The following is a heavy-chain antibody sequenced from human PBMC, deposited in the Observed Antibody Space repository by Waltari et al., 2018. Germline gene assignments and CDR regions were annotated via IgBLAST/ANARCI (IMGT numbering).Heavy chain of an antibody. CDR3: AKRGGQIVPAAIRTPYYYYYMDV. CDR1: GFTFSSYA. D-gene: IGHD2-2*02. Sequence: EVQLLESGGGLVQPGGSLRLSCAASGFTFSSYAMSWVRQAPGKGLEWVSAISGSGGRKDYADSVKGRFTISRDNSKNTRYLQMNSLRAEDTAVYYCAKRGGQIVPAAIRTPYYYYYMDVWGKGTTVTISS. J-gene: IGHJ6*03. CDR2: ISGSGGRK. V-gene: IGHV3-23*01.